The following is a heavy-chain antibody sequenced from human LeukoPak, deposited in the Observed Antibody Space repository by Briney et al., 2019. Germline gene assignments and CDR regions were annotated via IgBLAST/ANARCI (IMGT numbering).Heavy chain of an antibody. CDR3: ARDALLGLGNYDFWSGYYTVYYYYYMDV. CDR1: GYTFTSYY. Sequence: ASVKVSCMASGYTFTSYYMHWVRQAPGQGLEWMGIINPSGGSTSYAQKFQGRVTMTRDMSTSTVYMELSSLRSEDTAVYYCARDALLGLGNYDFWSGYYTVYYYYYMDVWGKGTTVTVSS. J-gene: IGHJ6*03. CDR2: INPSGGST. D-gene: IGHD3-3*01. V-gene: IGHV1-46*01.